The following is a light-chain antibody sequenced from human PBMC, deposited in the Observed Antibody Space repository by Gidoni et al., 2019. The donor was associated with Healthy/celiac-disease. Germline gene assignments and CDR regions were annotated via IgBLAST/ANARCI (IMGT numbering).Light chain of an antibody. Sequence: EILLTQSPGTLSLSPGERATLSGRASQSVSSSYLAWYQQKPGQAPRLLIYGASSRATGIPDRFSGSGSGTDFTLTISRLEPEDFAVYYCQQYGSSPLTFGGGTKVEIK. V-gene: IGKV3-20*01. CDR3: QQYGSSPLT. J-gene: IGKJ4*01. CDR1: QSVSSSY. CDR2: GAS.